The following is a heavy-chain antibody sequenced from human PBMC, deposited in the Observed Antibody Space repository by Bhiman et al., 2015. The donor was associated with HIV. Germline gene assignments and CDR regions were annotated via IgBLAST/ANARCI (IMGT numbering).Heavy chain of an antibody. J-gene: IGHJ4*02. CDR1: GFTFRSYT. V-gene: IGHV3-21*04. CDR3: AKDPRIITIFGVVTPFFDY. Sequence: EVQLVESGGGLVKPGGSLRLSCAASGFTFRSYTMNWVRQAPGKGLEWVSSISSYSDYIYYADSVKGRFTISRDNAKNSLYLQMNSLRAEDTAVYYCAKDPRIITIFGVVTPFFDYWGQGTLVTVSS. D-gene: IGHD3-3*01. CDR2: ISSYSDYI.